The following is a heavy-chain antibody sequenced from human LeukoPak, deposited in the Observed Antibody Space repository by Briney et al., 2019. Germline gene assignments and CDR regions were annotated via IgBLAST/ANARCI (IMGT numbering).Heavy chain of an antibody. CDR1: GYSISSGYY. CDR2: IYHTGYT. V-gene: IGHV4-38-2*02. D-gene: IGHD2-21*02. CDR3: ARRRKVPAPRAGDAFDI. J-gene: IGHJ3*02. Sequence: PSETLSLTCTVSGYSISSGYYWGWIRQPPGKGLEWIGTIYHTGYTYYNPSVKSRVTISIDTSKNQFSLKLSSVTAADTAIYYCARRRKVPAPRAGDAFDIWGQGTMVTVSS.